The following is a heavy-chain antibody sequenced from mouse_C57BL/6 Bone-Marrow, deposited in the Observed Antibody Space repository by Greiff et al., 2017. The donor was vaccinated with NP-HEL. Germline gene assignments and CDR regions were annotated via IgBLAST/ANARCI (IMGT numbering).Heavy chain of an antibody. D-gene: IGHD2-5*01. CDR1: GYTFTSYW. V-gene: IGHV1-72*01. Sequence: QVQLQQPGAELVKPGASVKLSCKASGYTFTSYWMHWVKQRPGRGLEWIGRIDPNSGGTKYNEKFKSKATLTVDKPSSTAYMQLSSLTSEDAAVYYCARLPLYYSNNAYWGQGTLVTVSA. J-gene: IGHJ3*01. CDR2: IDPNSGGT. CDR3: ARLPLYYSNNAY.